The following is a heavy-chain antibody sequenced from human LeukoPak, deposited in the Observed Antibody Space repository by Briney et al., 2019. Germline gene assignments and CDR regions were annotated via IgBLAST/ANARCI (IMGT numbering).Heavy chain of an antibody. D-gene: IGHD3-3*01. CDR3: ARGRRRNTIFGVVIIFYFDY. V-gene: IGHV4-61*01. Sequence: SETLSLTCTVSGYSISSGYYWSWIRPPPGKGLEWIGYIHYSGSTNYNPSLKSRVTISVDTSKNQFSLKLSSVTAADTAVYYCARGRRRNTIFGVVIIFYFDYWGRGTLVTVSS. CDR2: IHYSGST. J-gene: IGHJ4*02. CDR1: GYSISSGYY.